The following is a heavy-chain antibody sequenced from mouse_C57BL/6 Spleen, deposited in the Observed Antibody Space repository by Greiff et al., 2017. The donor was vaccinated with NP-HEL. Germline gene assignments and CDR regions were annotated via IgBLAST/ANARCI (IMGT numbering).Heavy chain of an antibody. J-gene: IGHJ2*01. CDR2: ISYDGSN. D-gene: IGHD2-4*01. CDR3: AREGDDYDGGVYFDY. Sequence: DVKLQESGPGLVKPSQSLSLTCSVTGYSITSGYYWNWIRQFPGNKLEWMGYISYDGSNNYNPSLKNRISITRDTSKNQFFLKLNSVTTEDTATYYCAREGDDYDGGVYFDYWGQGTTLTVSS. CDR1: GYSITSGYY. V-gene: IGHV3-6*01.